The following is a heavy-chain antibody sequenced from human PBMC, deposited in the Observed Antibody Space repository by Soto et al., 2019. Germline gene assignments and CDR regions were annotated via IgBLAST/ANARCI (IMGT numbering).Heavy chain of an antibody. CDR2: MNAGNGNT. CDR3: ARSTVVVTALDY. J-gene: IGHJ4*02. CDR1: GYTFTSYA. D-gene: IGHD2-21*02. V-gene: IGHV1-3*05. Sequence: QVQLVQSGAEEKKPGASVKVSCKASGYTFTSYAMHWVRQAPGQRLEWMGWMNAGNGNTKYSQKFQGRVTITRDTSASTAYMELSSLRSEDTAVYYCARSTVVVTALDYWGQGTLVTVSS.